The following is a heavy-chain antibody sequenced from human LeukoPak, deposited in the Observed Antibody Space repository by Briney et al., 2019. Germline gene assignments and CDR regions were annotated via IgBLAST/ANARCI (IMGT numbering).Heavy chain of an antibody. CDR2: IHDSGST. CDR1: GDSITSGGYS. Sequence: SETLSLTCAVSGDSITSGGYSWSWIRQTPGKGLEWIAYIHDSGSTYNNPSLKSRLSISIDTSKNQFSLKLSSVTAADTAVYYCAREAQHVGYWGQGTLVTVSS. CDR3: AREAQHVGY. V-gene: IGHV4-30-4*07. D-gene: IGHD5-18*01. J-gene: IGHJ4*02.